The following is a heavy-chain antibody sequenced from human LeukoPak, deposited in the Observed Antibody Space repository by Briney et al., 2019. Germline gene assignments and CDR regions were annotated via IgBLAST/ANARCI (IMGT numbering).Heavy chain of an antibody. CDR3: AKDAPVNIVVVPAANS. V-gene: IGHV3-23*01. CDR1: GFTFSSYA. Sequence: TGGSLRLSCAASGFTFSSYAMSWVRQAQGKGLEWVSAISGSGGSTYYADSVKGRFTISRDNSKNTLYLQMNSLRAEDTAVYYCAKDAPVNIVVVPAANSWGQGTLVTVSS. D-gene: IGHD2-2*01. CDR2: ISGSGGST. J-gene: IGHJ4*02.